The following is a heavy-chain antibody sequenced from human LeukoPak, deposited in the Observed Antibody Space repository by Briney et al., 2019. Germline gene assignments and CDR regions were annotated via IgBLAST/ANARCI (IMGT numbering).Heavy chain of an antibody. V-gene: IGHV4-59*01. CDR2: IYYSGST. J-gene: IGHJ4*02. D-gene: IGHD3-10*01. CDR1: GGSISSYY. Sequence: KPSETLSLTCTVSGGSISSYYWNWIRQPPGKRLEWIGYIYYSGSTNYNPSLKSRVTISVDTSKNQFSLKLSSVTAADTAVYYCASDRIWFGESTNEYWGQGTLVTVSS. CDR3: ASDRIWFGESTNEY.